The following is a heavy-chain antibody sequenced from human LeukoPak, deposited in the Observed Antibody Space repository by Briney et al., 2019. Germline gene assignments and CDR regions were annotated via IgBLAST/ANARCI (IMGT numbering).Heavy chain of an antibody. CDR2: IYTSGST. CDR1: GGSISSYY. Sequence: SETLSLTCTVSGGSISSYYWSWIRQPAGKGLEWIGRIYTSGSTNYNPSLKSRVTISVDTSKNQFSLKLSSVTAADTAVYYCARDAPTYCSSTSCYYYYMDVWGKGTTVTISS. V-gene: IGHV4-4*07. CDR3: ARDAPTYCSSTSCYYYYMDV. D-gene: IGHD2-2*01. J-gene: IGHJ6*03.